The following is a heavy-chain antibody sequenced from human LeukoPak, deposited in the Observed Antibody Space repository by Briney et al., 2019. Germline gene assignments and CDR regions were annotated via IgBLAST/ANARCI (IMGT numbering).Heavy chain of an antibody. D-gene: IGHD1-1*01. CDR2: IIPIFGTA. CDR3: ARADPLEYYMDV. V-gene: IGHV1-69*13. CDR1: GGTFSSYA. J-gene: IGHJ6*03. Sequence: GASVKVSCRASGGTFSSYAISWVRQAPGQGLEWMGGIIPIFGTANYAQKFQGRVTITADESTSTAYMELSSLRSEDTAVYYCARADPLEYYMDVWGRGTTVTISS.